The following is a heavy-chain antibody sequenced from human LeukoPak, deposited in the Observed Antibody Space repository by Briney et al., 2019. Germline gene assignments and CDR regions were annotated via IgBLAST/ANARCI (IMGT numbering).Heavy chain of an antibody. D-gene: IGHD3-16*01. CDR1: GFSFSSSW. J-gene: IGHJ5*02. CDR2: IYPGDSDT. V-gene: IGHV5-51*01. Sequence: GESLKISCETSGFSFSSSWIAWVRQMPGKGLEWIGMIYPGDSDTTYSPSSQGQVFVSADTSIDTAYLELTRLQASDTAIFYCWPHRPYASSSAYFDPWGQGTLVTVAS. CDR3: WPHRPYASSSAYFDP.